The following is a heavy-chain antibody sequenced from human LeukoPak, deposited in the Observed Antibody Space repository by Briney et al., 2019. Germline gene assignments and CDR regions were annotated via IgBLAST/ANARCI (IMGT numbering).Heavy chain of an antibody. D-gene: IGHD3-22*01. CDR2: MYYSGNT. V-gene: IGHV4-39*01. CDR3: ARHPHYYFDNTAR. J-gene: IGHJ4*02. Sequence: SETLSLTCTVSGDSVRTSNSYWGWIRQPPGKGLEWIGSMYYSGNTHYNPSLKSRVAISVDTSKNQLSLRLSSVTAADTAVYYCARHPHYYFDNTARWGQGTLVTVSS. CDR1: GDSVRTSNSY.